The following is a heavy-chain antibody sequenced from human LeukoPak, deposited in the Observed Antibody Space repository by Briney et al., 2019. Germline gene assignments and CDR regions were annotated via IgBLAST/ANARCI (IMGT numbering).Heavy chain of an antibody. CDR1: GGSINTFDSY. V-gene: IGHV4-30-4*01. CDR3: ARVDAATSYPYFDL. Sequence: SETLSLTCTVSGGSINTFDSYWSWIRQPPGKSLEWIGHIYYSGGTFYNPSLKSRLTMSVDTSNTHFPLKLSSVTAADTAVYYCARVDAATSYPYFDLWGRASLVSVSS. CDR2: IYYSGGT. D-gene: IGHD2-15*01. J-gene: IGHJ2*01.